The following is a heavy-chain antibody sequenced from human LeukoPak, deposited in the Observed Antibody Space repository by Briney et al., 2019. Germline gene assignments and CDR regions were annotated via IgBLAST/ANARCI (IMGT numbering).Heavy chain of an antibody. Sequence: SETLSLTCAVYGGSFSGYYWSWIRQPPGKGLEWIGEINHSGSTNYNPSLKSRVTISVDTSKNQFPLKLSSVTAADTAVYYCARRITWFDPWGQGTLVTVSS. CDR1: GGSFSGYY. J-gene: IGHJ5*02. V-gene: IGHV4-34*01. CDR2: INHSGST. D-gene: IGHD2-15*01. CDR3: ARRITWFDP.